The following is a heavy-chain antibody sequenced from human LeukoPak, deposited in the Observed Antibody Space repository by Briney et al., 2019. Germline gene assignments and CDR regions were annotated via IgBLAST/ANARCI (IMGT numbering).Heavy chain of an antibody. CDR2: ISSSSSTI. J-gene: IGHJ4*02. CDR3: ARDPTGTTPPYYFDY. Sequence: GGSLRLSCAASGFTFSSYSMNWVRQAPGKGLEWVSYISSSSSTIYYADPVKGRFTISGDNAKNSLYLQMNSLRAEDTAVYYCARDPTGTTPPYYFDYWGQGTLVTVSS. CDR1: GFTFSSYS. V-gene: IGHV3-48*04. D-gene: IGHD1-1*01.